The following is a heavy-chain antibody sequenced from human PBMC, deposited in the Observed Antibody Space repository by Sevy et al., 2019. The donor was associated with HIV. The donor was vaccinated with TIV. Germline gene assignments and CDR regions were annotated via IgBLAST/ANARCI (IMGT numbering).Heavy chain of an antibody. J-gene: IGHJ5*02. CDR1: GGSVSSGSYY. CDR3: ARTSIAVAGTPGWFDP. CDR2: IDYSGST. D-gene: IGHD6-19*01. V-gene: IGHV4-61*01. Sequence: SETLSLTCTVSGGSVSSGSYYWSWIRQPPGKGLEGIGYIDYSGSTNYNPSLKRRVTISVDTSKNQFSLKLSSVTAADTAVYYCARTSIAVAGTPGWFDPWGQGTLVTVSS.